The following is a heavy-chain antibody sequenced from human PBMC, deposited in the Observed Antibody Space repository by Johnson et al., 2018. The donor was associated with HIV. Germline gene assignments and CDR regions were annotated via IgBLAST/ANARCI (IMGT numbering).Heavy chain of an antibody. CDR2: SNSDASNK. V-gene: IGHV3-74*01. D-gene: IGHD3-22*01. J-gene: IGHJ3*02. Sequence: VQLVESGGGLVQPGGSLRLSCAASGFTFSSYWMHWVRQDPGKGLVWVSRSNSDASNKYYADSVKGRFTISRDKSENTLYLLMNSLRDEDTAVYYCAKDVGNYWPDSFDIWGQGTMVTVSS. CDR3: AKDVGNYWPDSFDI. CDR1: GFTFSSYW.